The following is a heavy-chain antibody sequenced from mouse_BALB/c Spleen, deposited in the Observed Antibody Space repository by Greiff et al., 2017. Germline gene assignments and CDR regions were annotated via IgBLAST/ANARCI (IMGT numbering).Heavy chain of an antibody. Sequence: EVQLQQSGPELVRPGASVKMSCKASGYTFTSYWMHWVKQRPGQGLDWIGYINPYNDYTSYNQKFKGKATLTVDKSSSTAYMELSSLTSEDSAVYYCARGRYGNYVRTLDYWGQGTTLTVSS. V-gene: IGHV1S45*01. CDR1: GYTFTSYW. J-gene: IGHJ2*01. CDR3: ARGRYGNYVRTLDY. D-gene: IGHD2-10*02. CDR2: INPYNDYT.